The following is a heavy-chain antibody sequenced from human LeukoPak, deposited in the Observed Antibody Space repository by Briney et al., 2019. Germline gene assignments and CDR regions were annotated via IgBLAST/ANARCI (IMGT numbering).Heavy chain of an antibody. V-gene: IGHV3-53*01. J-gene: IGHJ4*02. CDR1: GFTVSSNY. CDR3: ARDPNYYGSGGIDYFDY. CDR2: INYGGST. D-gene: IGHD3-10*01. Sequence: PGGSLRLSCAASGFTVSSNYMSWVRQAPGKGLEWVSVINYGGSTYYADSVKGRFTISRDNSKNTLYLQMNSLRAEDTAVYYCARDPNYYGSGGIDYFDYWGQGTLVTVSS.